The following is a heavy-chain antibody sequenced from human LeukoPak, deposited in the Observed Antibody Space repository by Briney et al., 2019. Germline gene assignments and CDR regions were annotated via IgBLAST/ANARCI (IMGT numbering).Heavy chain of an antibody. CDR3: ARYSNAVAGARWFDH. J-gene: IGHJ5*02. CDR2: IYYSGST. V-gene: IGHV4-59*01. Sequence: SETLSLTCTVSGGSLSSYYWSWIRQPPGKELEWIGYIYYSGSTNYNPSPKSRVTISLDTSKNQFSLKLSSVTAADTAVYYCARYSNAVAGARWFDHWGQGTLVTVSS. CDR1: GGSLSSYY. D-gene: IGHD2-21*01.